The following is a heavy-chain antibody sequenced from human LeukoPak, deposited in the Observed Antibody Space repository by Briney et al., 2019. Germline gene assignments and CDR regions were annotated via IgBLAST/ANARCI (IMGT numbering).Heavy chain of an antibody. CDR3: ARSSSSSVSNDY. CDR2: IYHSGST. J-gene: IGHJ4*02. D-gene: IGHD6-6*01. CDR1: GYSISSGYY. V-gene: IGHV4-38-2*01. Sequence: KPSETLSLTCAVSGYSISSGYYWGCIRQPPGKGLEWIGSIYHSGSTYYNPSLKSRVTISVDTSKNQFSLKLSSVTAADTAVYHCARSSSSSVSNDYWGQGTLVTVSS.